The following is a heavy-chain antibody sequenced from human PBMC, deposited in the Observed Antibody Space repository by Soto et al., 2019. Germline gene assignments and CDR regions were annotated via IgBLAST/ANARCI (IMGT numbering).Heavy chain of an antibody. CDR1: GGTFSSYA. CDR2: IIPIFGTA. CDR3: ARGGGRITMLVLAPYHGMDV. D-gene: IGHD3-22*01. V-gene: IGHV1-69*01. J-gene: IGHJ6*02. Sequence: QVQLVQSGAEVKKPGSSVKVSCKASGGTFSSYAISWVRQAPGQGLEWMGGIIPIFGTANYAQKFQGRVTITADESTSAAYMELSSLRSEDTAVYCCARGGGRITMLVLAPYHGMDVWGQGTTVTVSS.